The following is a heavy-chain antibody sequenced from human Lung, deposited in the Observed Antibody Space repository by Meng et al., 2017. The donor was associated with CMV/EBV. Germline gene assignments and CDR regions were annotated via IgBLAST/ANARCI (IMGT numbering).Heavy chain of an antibody. CDR2: ISSSSSYI. J-gene: IGHJ4*02. Sequence: GEXXRISCAASGFTFSSYSMNWVRQAPGKGLEWVSSISSSSSYIYYADSVKGRFTISRDNAKNSLYLQMNSLRAEDTAVYYCARAPRDSSGYYYPDYWAQGTXVTVSS. CDR1: GFTFSSYS. V-gene: IGHV3-21*01. D-gene: IGHD3-22*01. CDR3: ARAPRDSSGYYYPDY.